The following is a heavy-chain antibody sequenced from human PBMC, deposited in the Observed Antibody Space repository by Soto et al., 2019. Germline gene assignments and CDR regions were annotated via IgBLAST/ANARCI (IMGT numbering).Heavy chain of an antibody. CDR3: ARGRLVPAVNFDY. CDR2: IYYSGTT. D-gene: IGHD2-2*01. Sequence: PSETLSLTCAVSGYSISSSSWWGWIRQPPGKGLEWIGYIYYSGTTYYNPSLKSRVTMSVDASKNQFSLKVNSVTAADTAVYYCARGRLVPAVNFDYWGLGTLVTVSS. V-gene: IGHV4-28*03. J-gene: IGHJ4*02. CDR1: GYSISSSSW.